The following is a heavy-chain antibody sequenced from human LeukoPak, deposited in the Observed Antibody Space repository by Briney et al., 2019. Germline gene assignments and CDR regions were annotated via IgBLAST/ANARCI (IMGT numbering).Heavy chain of an antibody. CDR1: GGSFSGYY. CDR2: INHSGST. D-gene: IGHD6-19*01. CDR3: ARGFALSSIAVVPWYFDY. J-gene: IGHJ4*02. Sequence: SETLSLTCAVYGGSFSGYYWSWIRQPPGKGLEWIGEINHSGSTNYNPSLKSRVTISVDTSKNQFSLKLSSVTAADTAVYYCARGFALSSIAVVPWYFDYWGQGTLVTVSS. V-gene: IGHV4-34*01.